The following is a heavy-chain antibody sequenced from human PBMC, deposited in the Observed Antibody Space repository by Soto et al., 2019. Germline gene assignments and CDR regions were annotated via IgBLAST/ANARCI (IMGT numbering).Heavy chain of an antibody. CDR3: ARENIVGAHGGYYYYYGMDV. D-gene: IGHD1-26*01. V-gene: IGHV1-69*01. Sequence: QVQLVQSGAEVKKPGSSVKVSCKASGGTFSSYAISWVRKAPGQGLEWMGGIIPIFGTANYAQKFQVRVTITADESTSTAYMELSSLRSEDTAVYYCARENIVGAHGGYYYYYGMDVWGQGTTVTVSS. J-gene: IGHJ6*02. CDR2: IIPIFGTA. CDR1: GGTFSSYA.